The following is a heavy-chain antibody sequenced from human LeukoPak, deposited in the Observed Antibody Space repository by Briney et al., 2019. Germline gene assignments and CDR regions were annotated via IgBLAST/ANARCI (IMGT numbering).Heavy chain of an antibody. CDR3: AREGVEDYYGSGSSIDY. J-gene: IGHJ4*02. CDR1: GFTFSSYG. D-gene: IGHD3-10*01. Sequence: GGSLRLSCAASGFTFSSYGMHWVRQAPGKGLEWVAVIWYDGSNKYYADSVKGRFTISRDNSKNTLYLQMNSLRAEDTAVYYCAREGVEDYYGSGSSIDYWGQGTLVTVSS. V-gene: IGHV3-33*01. CDR2: IWYDGSNK.